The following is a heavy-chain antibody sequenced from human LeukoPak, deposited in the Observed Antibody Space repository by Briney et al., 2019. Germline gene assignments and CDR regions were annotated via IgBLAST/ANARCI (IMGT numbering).Heavy chain of an antibody. Sequence: GASVKVSCTASGGTFSSYAISWVRQAPGQGLEWMGGIIPIFGTANYAQKFQGRVTITADKSTSTAYMELSSLRSEDTAVYYCARAVFRGRVRYYYYYMEVWGKGTTVTVSS. D-gene: IGHD1-26*01. V-gene: IGHV1-69*06. CDR2: IIPIFGTA. J-gene: IGHJ6*03. CDR3: ARAVFRGRVRYYYYYMEV. CDR1: GGTFSSYA.